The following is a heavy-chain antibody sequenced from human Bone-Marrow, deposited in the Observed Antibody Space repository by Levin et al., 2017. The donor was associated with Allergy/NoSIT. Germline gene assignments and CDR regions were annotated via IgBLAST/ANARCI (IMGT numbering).Heavy chain of an antibody. J-gene: IGHJ5*02. V-gene: IGHV2-5*02. CDR1: GFSLRSSGMG. D-gene: IGHD1/OR15-1a*01. CDR2: IYWDDDK. CDR3: AHRPPGGYNWNNNWFDP. Sequence: SGPTLVKPTQTLTLTCTFSGFSLRSSGMGVGWIRQPPGKALEWLALIYWDDDKRYNPSLKSRITITKDTSKDQVVLTMTNMNPVDTATYYCAHRPPGGYNWNNNWFDPWGQGTLVIVSS.